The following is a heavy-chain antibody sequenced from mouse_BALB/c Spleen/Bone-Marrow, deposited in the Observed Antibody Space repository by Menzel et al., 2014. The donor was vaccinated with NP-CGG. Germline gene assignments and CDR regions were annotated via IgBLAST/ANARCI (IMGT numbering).Heavy chain of an antibody. V-gene: IGHV1S130*01. Sequence: QLQLQQSGPVLVWPCPAVKLSCNASGYTFTSSWMHWAKQRTGQGLEWIGEIHPNSGNTNYNEKLKGKATLTVDTSSSTPYVYLSSLTSEHYAVYYCARGDPLYRYSYYWGQGTTLTGSS. CDR3: ARGDPLYRYSYY. CDR1: GYTFTSSW. J-gene: IGHJ2*01. D-gene: IGHD2-14*01. CDR2: IHPNSGNT.